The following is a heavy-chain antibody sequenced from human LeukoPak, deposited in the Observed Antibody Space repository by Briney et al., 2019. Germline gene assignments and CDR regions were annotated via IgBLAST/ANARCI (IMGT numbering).Heavy chain of an antibody. J-gene: IGHJ4*02. V-gene: IGHV1-3*02. CDR1: GYTFTNYA. D-gene: IGHD4-23*01. Sequence: ASVKVSCKASGYTFTNYALHWVRQAPGQRLEWRGWTNGDTGNTVFSQDFEGRVTITIDTSANTAYMEMNSLRSEDTAVYYCARSPGGNARTWLDYWGQGTLVTVSS. CDR3: ARSPGGNARTWLDY. CDR2: TNGDTGNT.